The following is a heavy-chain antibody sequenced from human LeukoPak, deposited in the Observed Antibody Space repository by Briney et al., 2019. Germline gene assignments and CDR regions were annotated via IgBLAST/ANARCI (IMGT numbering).Heavy chain of an antibody. CDR1: GGSISSYY. V-gene: IGHV4-59*01. CDR2: SYYSGST. Sequence: SETLSLTCTVSGGSISSYYWSWIRQPPGKRLEWTGHSYYSGSTNYNPSLKSRVTISVDTAKNQFSLKLSSVTAADTAVYYCASRSSIWSGYQDTLYYFDSWGQGTLVTVSS. D-gene: IGHD3-3*01. CDR3: ASRSSIWSGYQDTLYYFDS. J-gene: IGHJ4*02.